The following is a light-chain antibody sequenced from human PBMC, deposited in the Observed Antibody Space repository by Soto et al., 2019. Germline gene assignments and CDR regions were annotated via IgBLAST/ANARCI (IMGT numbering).Light chain of an antibody. CDR2: AAS. CDR3: QQSYSTPIT. V-gene: IGKV1-39*01. Sequence: DIQMPPSPSSLSASVGARVTITCRASQSISSYLNWYQQKPGKAPKLLIYAASSLQSGVPSRFSGSGSGTDFTLTISSLQPEDFATYYCQQSYSTPITFGQGTRLEIK. CDR1: QSISSY. J-gene: IGKJ5*01.